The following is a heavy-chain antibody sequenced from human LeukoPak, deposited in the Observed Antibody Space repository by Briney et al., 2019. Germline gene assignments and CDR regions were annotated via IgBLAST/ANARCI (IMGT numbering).Heavy chain of an antibody. Sequence: SVKVSCKASGGTFSSYAISWVRQAPGQGLEWMGRIIPILGIANYAQKFQGRVTITADKSTSTAYMELSSLRSEDTAVYYCARDRQEYNWYDGRDLYYFDYWGQGTLVTVSS. V-gene: IGHV1-69*04. CDR2: IIPILGIA. CDR3: ARDRQEYNWYDGRDLYYFDY. CDR1: GGTFSSYA. D-gene: IGHD1-20*01. J-gene: IGHJ4*02.